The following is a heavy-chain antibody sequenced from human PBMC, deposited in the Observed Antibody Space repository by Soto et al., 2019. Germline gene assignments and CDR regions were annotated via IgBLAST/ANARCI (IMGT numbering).Heavy chain of an antibody. CDR1: GGSISSGGYH. CDR2: IFHGGNT. D-gene: IGHD2-8*01. Sequence: QVQLRESGPGLVKPSQTLSLTCTVSGGSISSGGYHWSWIRQHPGKGLEWIGYIFHGGNTYYNPSLKSRLTISLNTSKNQFSLNLRSVTAADTAVYFCARTECTSGVCYTGWFDPWGQGTLVTVSS. J-gene: IGHJ5*02. V-gene: IGHV4-31*03. CDR3: ARTECTSGVCYTGWFDP.